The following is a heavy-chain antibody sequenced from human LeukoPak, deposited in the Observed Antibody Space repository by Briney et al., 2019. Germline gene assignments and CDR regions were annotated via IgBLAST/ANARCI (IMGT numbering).Heavy chain of an antibody. J-gene: IGHJ6*02. D-gene: IGHD3-9*01. Sequence: PGGSLRLSCVASGFTFSSCWMHWVRQDPRKGLVWVSRINGDGRNINYADSMRGRFTISRDNAKNTLYLQMNTLRVEDTAVYYCTRDLMDYDVSTGLHHYYMDVWGQGTTVTVSS. CDR3: TRDLMDYDVSTGLHHYYMDV. CDR2: INGDGRNI. V-gene: IGHV3-74*01. CDR1: GFTFSSCW.